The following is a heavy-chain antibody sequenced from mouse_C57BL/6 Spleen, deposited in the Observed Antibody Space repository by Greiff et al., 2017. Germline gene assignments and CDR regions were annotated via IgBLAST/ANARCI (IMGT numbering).Heavy chain of an antibody. D-gene: IGHD2-4*01. V-gene: IGHV1-9*01. Sequence: QVQLKESGAELMKPGASVKLSCKATGYTFPGYWIEWVKQRPGHGLEWIGELLPGSGSTNYNEKFKGKATFTADTSSNTAYIQLSSLTTEDSAIYYCARAYYDYDRSYFDYWGQGTTLTVSS. CDR3: ARAYYDYDRSYFDY. CDR2: LLPGSGST. J-gene: IGHJ2*01. CDR1: GYTFPGYW.